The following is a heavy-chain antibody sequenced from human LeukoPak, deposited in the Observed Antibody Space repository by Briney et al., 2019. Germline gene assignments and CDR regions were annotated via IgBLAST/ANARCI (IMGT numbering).Heavy chain of an antibody. CDR3: AKDRGGSYEAGDY. Sequence: PGGSLRLSCAASGFTFSDYYMSWIRQAPGKGLEWVSYISSSGSTIYYADSVKGRFTISRDNSKNTLYLQMNSLRAEDTAVYYCAKDRGGSYEAGDYWGQGTLVTVSS. J-gene: IGHJ4*02. CDR1: GFTFSDYY. V-gene: IGHV3-11*01. CDR2: ISSSGSTI. D-gene: IGHD1-26*01.